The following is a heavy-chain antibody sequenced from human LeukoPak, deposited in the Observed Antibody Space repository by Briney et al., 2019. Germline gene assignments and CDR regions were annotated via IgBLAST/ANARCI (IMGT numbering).Heavy chain of an antibody. J-gene: IGHJ3*02. CDR1: GFTFSSYE. CDR2: ISNSGSII. Sequence: GGSLRLSCAASGFTFSSYEMNWVRQAPGKGLEWVSYISNSGSIIYYADSVKGRFTISRDNATNSLYLQMNSLRAEDTAVYYCARDPQGAAFDIWGQGTMVTVSS. D-gene: IGHD3-16*01. CDR3: ARDPQGAAFDI. V-gene: IGHV3-48*03.